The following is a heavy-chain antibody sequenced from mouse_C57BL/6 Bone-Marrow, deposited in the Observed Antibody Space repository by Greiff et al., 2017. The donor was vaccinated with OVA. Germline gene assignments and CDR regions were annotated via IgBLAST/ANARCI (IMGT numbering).Heavy chain of an antibody. CDR1: GYTFTSYG. CDR3: ARRGADYDGRSPFMED. Sequence: QVQLQQSGAELARPGASVKLSCKASGYTFTSYGISWVKQSTGQGLEWIGEIYPRSGNTYYNEKFKGKATLTADKSSSTAYMELRSLTAEASAVYFCARRGADYDGRSPFMEDWGQGTSVTVA. J-gene: IGHJ4*01. D-gene: IGHD1-1*01. CDR2: IYPRSGNT. V-gene: IGHV1-81*01.